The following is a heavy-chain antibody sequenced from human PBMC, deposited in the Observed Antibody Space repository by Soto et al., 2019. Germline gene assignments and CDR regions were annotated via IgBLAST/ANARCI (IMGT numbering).Heavy chain of an antibody. CDR2: INSDGSIT. V-gene: IGHV3-74*01. CDR3: ARGGGYCSSTSCPYVVAY. D-gene: IGHD2-2*01. Sequence: PGGSLRLSCAASGFSFSNYWMHWVRQVPGKGLVWVSVINSDGSITRDADSVKGRFTISRDNAKYTLYLQMNSLRAEDTAVYYCARGGGYCSSTSCPYVVAYWGQGTLVTVSS. CDR1: GFSFSNYW. J-gene: IGHJ4*02.